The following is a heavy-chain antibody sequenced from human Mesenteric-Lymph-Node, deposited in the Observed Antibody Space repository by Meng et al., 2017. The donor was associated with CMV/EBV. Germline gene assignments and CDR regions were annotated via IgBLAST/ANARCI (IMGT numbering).Heavy chain of an antibody. D-gene: IGHD2/OR15-2a*01. J-gene: IGHJ5*02. CDR2: ISRSGKTI. V-gene: IGHV3-48*04. Sequence: GGSLRLSCAASGFTFSNHSMKWVRQAPGKGLEWVSDISRSGKTIYYADSVKGRFTISRDNDNNSLYLQMNSLRAEDTAIYYCAGAFEGWFDPWGQGTLVTVSS. CDR1: GFTFSNHS. CDR3: AGAFEGWFDP.